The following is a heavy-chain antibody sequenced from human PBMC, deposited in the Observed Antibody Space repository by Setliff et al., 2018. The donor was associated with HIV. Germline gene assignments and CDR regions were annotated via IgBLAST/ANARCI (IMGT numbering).Heavy chain of an antibody. V-gene: IGHV4-38-2*01. J-gene: IGHJ3*02. D-gene: IGHD1-26*01. CDR3: ARIGEWELLKGRALDI. CDR1: TYSISSGYY. Sequence: PSETLSLTCAVSTYSISSGYYWGWIRLPPGKGLEWIGSIYHSGSTYYNPSLKSRVTISVDTSKNQVSLRLTSVTAADTAVYYCARIGEWELLKGRALDIWGQGTMVTVSS. CDR2: IYHSGST.